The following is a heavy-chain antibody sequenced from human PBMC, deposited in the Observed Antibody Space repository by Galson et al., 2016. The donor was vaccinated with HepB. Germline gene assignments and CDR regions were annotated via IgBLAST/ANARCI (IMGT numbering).Heavy chain of an antibody. J-gene: IGHJ2*01. D-gene: IGHD2-15*01. Sequence: SVKVSCKASGGPFNNYAFSWVRQAPGQGLEWLGGIIPIFGTTRYAEKFQGRLTIAEDEPTSTAYVELTNLTSEDTAVYYCATERECFVDWYFDLWGLGTLVTVSS. V-gene: IGHV1-69*13. CDR2: IIPIFGTT. CDR1: GGPFNNYA. CDR3: ATERECFVDWYFDL.